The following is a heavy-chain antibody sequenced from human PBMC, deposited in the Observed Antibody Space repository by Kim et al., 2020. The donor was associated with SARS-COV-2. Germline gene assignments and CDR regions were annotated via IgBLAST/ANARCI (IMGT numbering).Heavy chain of an antibody. CDR1: GFTFSSYS. Sequence: GGSLRLSCAASGFTFSSYSMNWVRQAPGKGLEWVSSISSSSSYIYYADSVKGRFTISRDNAKNSLYLQMNSLRAEDTAVYYCARNRDYYGSGSYYGPFDYWGQGTLVTVSS. J-gene: IGHJ4*02. CDR2: ISSSSSYI. D-gene: IGHD3-10*01. CDR3: ARNRDYYGSGSYYGPFDY. V-gene: IGHV3-21*01.